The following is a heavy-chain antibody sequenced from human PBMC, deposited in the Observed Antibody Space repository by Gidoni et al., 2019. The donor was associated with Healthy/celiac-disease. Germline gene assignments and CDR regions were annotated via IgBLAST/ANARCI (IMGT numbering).Heavy chain of an antibody. CDR1: GYSFTSSW. J-gene: IGHJ6*02. V-gene: IGHV5-51*01. CDR2: IYPGDSDT. D-gene: IGHD2-15*01. Sequence: EVQLVRSGAEVKKPGESLKISCKGSGYSFTSSWIGWVRQMPGKGLEWMGIIYPGDSDTRYSPSFQGQVTISADKSISTAYLQWSSLKASDTAMYYCARGLGRYCSGGSCYLDRDYYGMDVWGQGTTVTVSS. CDR3: ARGLGRYCSGGSCYLDRDYYGMDV.